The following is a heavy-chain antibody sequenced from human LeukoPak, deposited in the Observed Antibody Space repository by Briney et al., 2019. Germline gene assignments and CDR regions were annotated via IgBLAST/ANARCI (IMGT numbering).Heavy chain of an antibody. CDR1: GFTFSSYA. J-gene: IGHJ4*02. Sequence: GGSLRFSCAASGFTFSSYAMSWVRQAPGKGLEWVSGISGSGGSTYYVDSVKGRFTISRDNSKNTLYLQMNSLRAEDTAVYHCARDEVSRYYFDYWGQGTLVTVSS. D-gene: IGHD5/OR15-5a*01. V-gene: IGHV3-23*01. CDR2: ISGSGGST. CDR3: ARDEVSRYYFDY.